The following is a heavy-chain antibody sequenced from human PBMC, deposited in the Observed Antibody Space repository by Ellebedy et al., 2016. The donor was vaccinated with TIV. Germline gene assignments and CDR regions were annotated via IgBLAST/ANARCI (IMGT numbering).Heavy chain of an antibody. D-gene: IGHD2-15*01. Sequence: ASVKVSCXTSGDTFSTHFMHWVRQAPGQGLEWMGIINPSGGGAIYAQKFQDRVTMTGDTPTSTVYMELNSLTSEDTAVYYCARDLIPSVVGGGDAFDIWGQGTMATVSS. CDR2: INPSGGGA. J-gene: IGHJ3*02. V-gene: IGHV1-46*01. CDR1: GDTFSTHF. CDR3: ARDLIPSVVGGGDAFDI.